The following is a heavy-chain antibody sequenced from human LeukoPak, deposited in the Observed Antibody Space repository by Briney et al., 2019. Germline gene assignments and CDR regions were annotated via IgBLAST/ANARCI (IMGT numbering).Heavy chain of an antibody. V-gene: IGHV1-24*01. CDR2: FDPEDGET. CDR1: GYTLTELS. Sequence: ASVKVSCKVSGYTLTELSMHWVRQAPRKGLEWMGGFDPEDGETIYAQKFQGRVTMTEDTSTDTAYMELSSLRSEDTAVYYCATDIAPYNWNGDAFDIWGQGTMVTVSS. J-gene: IGHJ3*02. CDR3: ATDIAPYNWNGDAFDI. D-gene: IGHD1-20*01.